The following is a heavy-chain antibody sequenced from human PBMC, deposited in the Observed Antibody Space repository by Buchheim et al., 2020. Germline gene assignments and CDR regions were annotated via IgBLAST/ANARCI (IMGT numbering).Heavy chain of an antibody. CDR3: AKGVLKCNWYCYYYGMNV. J-gene: IGHJ6*02. Sequence: EVQLLESGGGLVQPGGSLRLSCAASGFTFSSYAMSWVRQAPGKGLEWVSAISGSGGTKYYADSVKGRFTISRDNSKNTLYLQMNSLRAEDTAVYYCAKGVLKCNWYCYYYGMNVWGQGTT. D-gene: IGHD1-1*01. CDR2: ISGSGGTK. CDR1: GFTFSSYA. V-gene: IGHV3-23*01.